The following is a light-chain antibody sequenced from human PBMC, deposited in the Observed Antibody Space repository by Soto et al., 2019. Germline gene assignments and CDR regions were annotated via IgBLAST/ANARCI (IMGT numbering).Light chain of an antibody. J-gene: IGLJ1*01. CDR2: DGS. CDR1: SSDIGGYNY. V-gene: IGLV2-14*03. CDR3: SSSTSTSTLDV. Sequence: QSALTQPASVSGSPGQSITISCTGTSSDIGGYNYVSWYQQLPGKVPKLIIYDGSNRPSGVSDRFSGSKSGNAASLTISGLQAEDEADYYCSSSTSTSTLDVFGTGTKLTVL.